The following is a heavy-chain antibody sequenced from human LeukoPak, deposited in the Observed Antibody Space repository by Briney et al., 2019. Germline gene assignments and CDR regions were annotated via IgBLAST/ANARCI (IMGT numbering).Heavy chain of an antibody. CDR2: ISGSGYAI. Sequence: GGSLRLSCAASGFTFSDYYMNWIRQAPGKGLEWVSHISGSGYAIHHPGSVKGRFTISRDNAKNSLYLQMNSLRVEDSAVYYCARLSGTYSRGGDHWGQGTLVTVSS. D-gene: IGHD1-26*01. V-gene: IGHV3-11*01. CDR3: ARLSGTYSRGGDH. CDR1: GFTFSDYY. J-gene: IGHJ4*02.